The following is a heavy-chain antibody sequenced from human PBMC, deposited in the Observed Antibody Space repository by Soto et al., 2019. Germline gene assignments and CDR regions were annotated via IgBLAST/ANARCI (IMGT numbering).Heavy chain of an antibody. J-gene: IGHJ4*02. CDR1: GFSFRDYA. V-gene: IGHV3-23*03. CDR2: VFGGGNDP. CDR3: AKQQGHPVNLYHFDQ. Sequence: EVQLLESGGGLVQPGGSLRLSCAASGFSFRDYAMSWVRQAPGKGLEWVSSVFGGGNDPFSAESVRGRFTISRDNSKNTLFLQMDSLRVEDTAVYYCAKQQGHPVNLYHFDQWGQGTLVIVSS.